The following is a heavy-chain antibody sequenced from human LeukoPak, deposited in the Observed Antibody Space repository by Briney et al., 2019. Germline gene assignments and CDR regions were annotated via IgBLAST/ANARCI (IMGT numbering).Heavy chain of an antibody. Sequence: SRTLSLTCTVSGGSISSGSYYWSWIRQPAGKGLEWIERIYTSGSTNYNPSLKSRVTISVDTSKNQFSLKLSSVTAADTAVYYCASQEVPDAGDPYYYYYMDVWGKGTKVTVSS. CDR1: GGSISSGSYY. J-gene: IGHJ6*03. CDR2: IYTSGST. V-gene: IGHV4-61*02. CDR3: ASQEVPDAGDPYYYYYMDV. D-gene: IGHD2-2*01.